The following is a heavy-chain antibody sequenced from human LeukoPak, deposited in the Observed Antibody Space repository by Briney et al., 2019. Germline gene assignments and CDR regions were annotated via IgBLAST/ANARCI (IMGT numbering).Heavy chain of an antibody. CDR1: GFTFSIYG. V-gene: IGHV3-30*02. J-gene: IGHJ4*02. Sequence: PGGSLRLSCAASGFTFSIYGMHWVRQFPGKGLEWVAFIGIDGSDEKYLDSVKGRFTISRDNSKNTLYLQMKNLRLEDTAMYYCTKDTGEGDFWGQGTLVTVSS. D-gene: IGHD2-21*01. CDR3: TKDTGEGDF. CDR2: IGIDGSDE.